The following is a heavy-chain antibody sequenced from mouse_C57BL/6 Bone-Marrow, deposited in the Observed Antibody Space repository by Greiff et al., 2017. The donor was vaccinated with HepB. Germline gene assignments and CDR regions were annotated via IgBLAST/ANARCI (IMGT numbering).Heavy chain of an antibody. Sequence: QVQLQQSGAELAKPGASVKLSCKASGYTFTSYWMHWVKQRPGQGLEWIGYINPSSGYTKYNQKFKDKATVTADKSSSTAYMQLRSLTYDDSAVYCCARAPITTGVARNFDYWGQGTTLTGSS. D-gene: IGHD1-1*01. CDR1: GYTFTSYW. CDR2: INPSSGYT. CDR3: ARAPITTGVARNFDY. J-gene: IGHJ2*01. V-gene: IGHV1-7*01.